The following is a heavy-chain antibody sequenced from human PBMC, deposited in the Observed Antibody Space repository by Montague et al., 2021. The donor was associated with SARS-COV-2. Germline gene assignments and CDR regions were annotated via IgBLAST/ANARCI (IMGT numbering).Heavy chain of an antibody. CDR2: INHSGST. Sequence: SETLSLTCAVYGGSFSGYYWSWIRQPPGKGLEWIGEINHSGSTSYNPSLKSRVTISVDMSKNQFFLRLSSVTAADTAVYYCARGRVELTMIVVIMAGASYYMDVWGKGTTVTVSS. V-gene: IGHV4-34*01. CDR3: ARGRVELTMIVVIMAGASYYMDV. J-gene: IGHJ6*03. CDR1: GGSFSGYY. D-gene: IGHD3-22*01.